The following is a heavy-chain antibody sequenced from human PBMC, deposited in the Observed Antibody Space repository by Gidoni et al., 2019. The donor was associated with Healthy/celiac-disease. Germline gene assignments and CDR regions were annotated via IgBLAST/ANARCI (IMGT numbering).Heavy chain of an antibody. CDR2: ISSSGSTI. Sequence: QVHLVASGGGLVKPGGSLRLSCAASGSTFSDYYMSWIRQAPGKGLEWVSYISSSGSTIYYADSVKGRFTISRDNAKNALYLQMNSLRAEDTAVYYCAGEDPMNRNFDYWGQGTLVTVSS. V-gene: IGHV3-11*01. D-gene: IGHD3-10*01. CDR3: AGEDPMNRNFDY. J-gene: IGHJ4*02. CDR1: GSTFSDYY.